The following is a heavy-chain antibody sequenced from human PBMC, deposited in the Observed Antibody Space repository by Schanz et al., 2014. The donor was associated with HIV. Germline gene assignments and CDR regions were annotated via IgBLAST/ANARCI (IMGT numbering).Heavy chain of an antibody. J-gene: IGHJ3*01. CDR1: GFTFSSYG. CDR3: ARDPYCRTTSCYSTAFDL. Sequence: QVQLVESGGGVVQPGRSLRLSCAASGFTFSSYGMHWVRQAPGKGLEWVAVISYDGRNKYYADSVKGRFTISRDNSKNTLYLQMDSLRAEDTALYYCARDPYCRTTSCYSTAFDLWGQGTLVTVSS. D-gene: IGHD2-2*01. CDR2: ISYDGRNK. V-gene: IGHV3-33*05.